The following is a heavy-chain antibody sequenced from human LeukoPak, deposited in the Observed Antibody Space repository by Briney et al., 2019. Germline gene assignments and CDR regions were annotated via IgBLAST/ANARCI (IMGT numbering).Heavy chain of an antibody. CDR2: IYPGDSDT. D-gene: IGHD6-13*01. CDR3: ARQGHFIAAPGLDWFDP. J-gene: IGHJ5*02. V-gene: IGHV5-51*01. CDR1: GYSFTCYW. Sequence: GESLKISCKGSGYSFTCYWIGWVRQKPGKGLEWMGIIYPGDSDTRYSPSFQGQVTISADKSISTAYLQWSSLKASDTAMYYCARQGHFIAAPGLDWFDPWGQGTLVTVSS.